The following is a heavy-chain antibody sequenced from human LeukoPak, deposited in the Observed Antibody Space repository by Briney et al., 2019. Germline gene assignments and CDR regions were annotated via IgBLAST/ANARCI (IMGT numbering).Heavy chain of an antibody. CDR1: GFTVSSNY. CDR2: IYSGGSI. D-gene: IGHD4-17*01. CDR3: AKDGYGDYYFDY. J-gene: IGHJ4*02. V-gene: IGHV3-66*01. Sequence: GGSLRLSCAASGFTVSSNYMSWVRQAPGKGLEWVSVIYSGGSIYYADSVKGRFTISRDNSKNTLYLQMNSLRAEDTAVYYCAKDGYGDYYFDYWGQGTLVTVSS.